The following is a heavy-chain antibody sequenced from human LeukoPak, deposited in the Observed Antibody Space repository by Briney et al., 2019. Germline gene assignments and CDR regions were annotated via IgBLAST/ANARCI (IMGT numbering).Heavy chain of an antibody. CDR2: ISAYNGNT. CDR1: GYTFTSCG. V-gene: IGHV1-18*01. Sequence: ASVKVSCKASGYTFTSCGISWVRQAPGQGLEWMGWISAYNGNTNYAQKLQGRVTMTTDTSTSTAYMELRSLRSDDTAVYYCARGPSGLTVTAEAASYYYGMDVWGQGTTVTVSS. CDR3: ARGPSGLTVTAEAASYYYGMDV. J-gene: IGHJ6*02. D-gene: IGHD4-17*01.